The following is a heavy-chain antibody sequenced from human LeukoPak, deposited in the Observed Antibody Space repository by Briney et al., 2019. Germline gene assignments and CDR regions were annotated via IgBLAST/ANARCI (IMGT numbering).Heavy chain of an antibody. D-gene: IGHD1/OR15-1a*01. V-gene: IGHV4-4*09. CDR3: ARLGTGTTQYYFDY. CDR1: GGSISSYY. Sequence: SETLSLTCTVSGGSISSYYWSWIRQPPGKGLEWIGYIYTSGSTNYNPSLKSRVTISVDTSKNQFSLKLSSVTAADTPVYYCARLGTGTTQYYFDYWGQGTLVTVSS. J-gene: IGHJ4*02. CDR2: IYTSGST.